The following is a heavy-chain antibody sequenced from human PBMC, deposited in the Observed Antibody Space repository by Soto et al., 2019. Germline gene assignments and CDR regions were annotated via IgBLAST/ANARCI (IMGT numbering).Heavy chain of an antibody. D-gene: IGHD2-15*01. CDR3: AKDPAADGSRGWGPFDY. CDR1: GFTFSSYG. Sequence: QVQLVESGGGVVQPGRSLRLSCAASGFTFSSYGMHWVRQAPGKGLEWVAVISYDGSNKYYADSVKGRFTISRDNSKNTLYLQMNGLRAEDTAVYYCAKDPAADGSRGWGPFDYWGQGTLVTVSS. J-gene: IGHJ4*02. CDR2: ISYDGSNK. V-gene: IGHV3-30*18.